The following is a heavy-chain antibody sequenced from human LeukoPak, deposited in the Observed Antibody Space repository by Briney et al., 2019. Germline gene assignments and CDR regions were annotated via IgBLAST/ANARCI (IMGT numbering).Heavy chain of an antibody. V-gene: IGHV4-34*01. J-gene: IGHJ6*03. D-gene: IGHD2-2*01. CDR2: INHSGST. CDR3: ARGGQQLLFYHYYYYMDV. CDR1: GGSFSGYY. Sequence: SETLSLTCAVYGGSFSGYYWSWIRQPPGKGLEWIGEINHSGSTNYNPSLKSRVTISVDTSKNQFSLKLSSVTDADTAVYYCARGGQQLLFYHYYYYMDVWGKRSTVTVSS.